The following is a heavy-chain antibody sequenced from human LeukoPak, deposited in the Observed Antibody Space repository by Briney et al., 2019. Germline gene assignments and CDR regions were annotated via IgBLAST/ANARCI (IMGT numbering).Heavy chain of an antibody. CDR1: GYRFTSYW. V-gene: IGHV5-51*01. CDR2: IYPGDSET. D-gene: IGHD2-2*01. Sequence: NHGESLKISCKGSGYRFTSYWIAWVXQMPGXGLEWMGIIYPGDSETRYSPSFQGQVTISVDKSLHTAYLQWSSLKASDTAMYSCARAYCSSTTCYFYIAFDYWGQGTLVTVSS. J-gene: IGHJ4*02. CDR3: ARAYCSSTTCYFYIAFDY.